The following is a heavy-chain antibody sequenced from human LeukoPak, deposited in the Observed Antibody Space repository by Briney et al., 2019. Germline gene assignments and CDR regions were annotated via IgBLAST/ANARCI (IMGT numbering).Heavy chain of an antibody. J-gene: IGHJ4*02. CDR1: GVTFRNYA. Sequence: PGGSLRLSCAAYGVTFRNYAMSWVRQAPGKGLEWVSAIRGSGDGTYYADSVKGRFTISRDNSKNMLYLQMNSLGAEDTAVYYCAKDLRAVANSYDFDSWGQGTLVTVSS. CDR2: IRGSGDGT. V-gene: IGHV3-23*01. CDR3: AKDLRAVANSYDFDS. D-gene: IGHD6-19*01.